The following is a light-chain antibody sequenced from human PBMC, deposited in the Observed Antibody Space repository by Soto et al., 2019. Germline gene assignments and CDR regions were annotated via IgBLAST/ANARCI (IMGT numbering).Light chain of an antibody. V-gene: IGKV3-15*01. J-gene: IGKJ1*01. CDR1: QSVSSN. CDR3: QQYNNWPKT. CDR2: GAS. Sequence: EIVMTQSPATLSVSPGERAALSCWASQSVSSNLAWYQQKPGQPPRLLIYGASTRATGIPARFSGSGSGTEFTLTISSLQSEDFAAYYCQQYNNWPKTFGQGTKVEIK.